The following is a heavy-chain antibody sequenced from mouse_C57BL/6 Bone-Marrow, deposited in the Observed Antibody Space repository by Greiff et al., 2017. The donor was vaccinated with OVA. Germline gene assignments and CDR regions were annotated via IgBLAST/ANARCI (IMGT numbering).Heavy chain of an antibody. CDR2: ISDGGSYT. J-gene: IGHJ1*03. CDR1: GFTFSSYA. V-gene: IGHV5-4*03. CDR3: ARYYGNYSWSFDV. D-gene: IGHD2-1*01. Sequence: EVKLVESGGGLVKPGGSLKLSCAASGFTFSSYAMSWVRQTPEKRLEWVATISDGGSYTYYPDNVKGRFTISRDNAKNNLYLQMSHLKSEDTAMYYCARYYGNYSWSFDVWGTGTTVTVSS.